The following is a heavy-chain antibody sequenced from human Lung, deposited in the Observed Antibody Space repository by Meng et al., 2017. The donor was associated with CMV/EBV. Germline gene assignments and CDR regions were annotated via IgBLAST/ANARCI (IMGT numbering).Heavy chain of an antibody. D-gene: IGHD3-3*01. CDR1: GYTFTDYR. V-gene: IGHV1-2*02. CDR2: ISPNNGGT. CDR3: ASKLYYDFWSAYRGAEGVDPFNI. J-gene: IGHJ3*02. Sequence: ASXXVSXKASGYTFTDYRMHWVRQAPGQGLEWMGWISPNNGGTNYVQKFQGRVTMTRDTSISTAYLELNRLTYADTAVYYCASKLYYDFWSAYRGAEGVDPFNIWGQGXAVTVSS.